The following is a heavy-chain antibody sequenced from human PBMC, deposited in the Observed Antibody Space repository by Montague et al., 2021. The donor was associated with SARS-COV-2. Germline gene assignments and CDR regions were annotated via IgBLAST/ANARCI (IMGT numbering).Heavy chain of an antibody. V-gene: IGHV4-59*01. Sequence: IYNTGRTNYNPSLKSRVTISMDTSKNQFSLKVDSVSAADTAVYYCATEMPDYDVFDIWGQGTMVNVSS. CDR3: ATEMPDYDVFDI. J-gene: IGHJ3*02. D-gene: IGHD2-2*01. CDR2: IYNTGRT.